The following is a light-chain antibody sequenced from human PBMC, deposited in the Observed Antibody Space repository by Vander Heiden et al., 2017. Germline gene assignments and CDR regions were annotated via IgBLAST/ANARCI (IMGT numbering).Light chain of an antibody. J-gene: IGKJ2*02. CDR1: QSISSY. CDR3: QQNDSTPMCT. CDR2: AAS. Sequence: DIQMTQSPSSLSASVGDRVTITCRASQSISSYLNWYQQKPGKAPELLIYAASSLQSGVPSRFSGSGYGTDFTLTISSRQPEDFATYYCQQNDSTPMCTFGQGTKVEIK. V-gene: IGKV1-39*01.